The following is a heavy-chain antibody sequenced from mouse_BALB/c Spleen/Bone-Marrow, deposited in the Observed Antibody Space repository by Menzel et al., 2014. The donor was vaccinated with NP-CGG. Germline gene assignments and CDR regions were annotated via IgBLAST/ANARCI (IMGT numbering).Heavy chain of an antibody. D-gene: IGHD2-2*01. Sequence: VQRVESGAELVKPGASVKLSCKASGYTFTSYWMHWVKQRPGQGLEWIGEIDPSTGRTDYNKKFKSQAKLTVDKSSSTAYMHLSSRTSEDSAVYSSARINGYDYCGQGTALTVSS. CDR1: GYTFTSYW. CDR2: IDPSTGRT. CDR3: ARINGYDY. J-gene: IGHJ2*01. V-gene: IGHV1S81*02.